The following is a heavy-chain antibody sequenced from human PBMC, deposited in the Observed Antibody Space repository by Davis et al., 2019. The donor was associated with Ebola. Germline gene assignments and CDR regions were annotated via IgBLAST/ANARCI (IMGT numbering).Heavy chain of an antibody. Sequence: ASVQVSCKASGYTFTSSAMHWVRQAPGQRLEWMGWINAGNGNTKYSLKLQGRVTIPRDTSAGTAYMELSSLRSEDTAVYYCARVGGYDFWKGYYILLGYFDLWGRGTLVTVSS. CDR2: INAGNGNT. V-gene: IGHV1-3*01. CDR3: ARVGGYDFWKGYYILLGYFDL. J-gene: IGHJ2*01. CDR1: GYTFTSSA. D-gene: IGHD3-3*01.